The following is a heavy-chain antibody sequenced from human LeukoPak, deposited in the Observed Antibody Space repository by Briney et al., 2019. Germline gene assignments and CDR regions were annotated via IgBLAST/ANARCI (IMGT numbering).Heavy chain of an antibody. CDR1: GGSISSSSYY. J-gene: IGHJ5*02. CDR3: AGRGYSYGVWFDP. D-gene: IGHD5-18*01. V-gene: IGHV4-39*07. CDR2: IYYSGST. Sequence: SETLSLTCTVSGGSISSSSYYWGWIRQPPGKGLEWIGSIYYSGSTYYNPSLKSRVTISVDTSKNQFSLKLSSVTAADTAVYYCAGRGYSYGVWFDPWGQGTLVTVSS.